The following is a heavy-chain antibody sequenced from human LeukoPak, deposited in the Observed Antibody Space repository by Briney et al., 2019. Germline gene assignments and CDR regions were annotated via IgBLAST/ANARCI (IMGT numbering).Heavy chain of an antibody. CDR3: ARQGRLLLQYYFDY. CDR2: IYYSGST. D-gene: IGHD3-22*01. CDR1: GSSISSSSYY. Sequence: PSETLSLTCTVPGSSISSSSYYWGWIRQPPGKGLEWIGSIYYSGSTYYNPSLKSRVTISVDTSKNQFSLKLSSVTAADTAVYYCARQGRLLLQYYFDYWGQGTLVTVSS. V-gene: IGHV4-39*01. J-gene: IGHJ4*02.